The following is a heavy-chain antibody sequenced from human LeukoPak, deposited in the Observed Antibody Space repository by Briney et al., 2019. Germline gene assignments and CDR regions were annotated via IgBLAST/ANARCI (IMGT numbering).Heavy chain of an antibody. CDR2: ISPYNGDT. V-gene: IGHV1-18*01. J-gene: IGHJ4*02. CDR1: GYTFTNQG. Sequence: ASVKVSCKASGYTFTNQGISWVRQAPGQGLEWMGWISPYNGDTNYAQNLQGRVTMTTETSTTTAYVELRSLISDDTAVYYCARGKGFDYWGQGTLVTVSS. CDR3: ARGKGFDY.